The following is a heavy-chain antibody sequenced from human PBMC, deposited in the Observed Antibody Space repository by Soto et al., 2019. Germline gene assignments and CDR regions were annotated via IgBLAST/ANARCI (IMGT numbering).Heavy chain of an antibody. CDR1: GGSINSGGYC. J-gene: IGHJ4*02. CDR3: SRGILV. CDR2: ISYGGST. V-gene: IGHV4-31*03. D-gene: IGHD5-18*01. Sequence: QVQLQESGPGLVKPSQTLSLTCTVSGGSINSGGYCWSWIRQHPGKGLDWIGCISYGGSTSYNPSLTTRVTISVDTSKNQSSLKPTSVTAADTAVYYCSRGILVWGQGALITVSS.